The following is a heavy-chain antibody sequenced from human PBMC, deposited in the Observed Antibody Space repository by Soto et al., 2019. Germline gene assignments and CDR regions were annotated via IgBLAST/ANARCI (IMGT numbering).Heavy chain of an antibody. CDR3: ATRVTAGY. Sequence: EVQLVESGGGLVQPGGSLRLSCVASGFTVSSNYMSWVRQAPGKGLEWVSVIFSGGSTNYADSVKGRFTISRDNSKNTLYLQMNSLRAEDTAVSYCATRVTAGYWGQGTLVTVSS. CDR2: IFSGGST. D-gene: IGHD2-21*02. V-gene: IGHV3-66*01. J-gene: IGHJ4*02. CDR1: GFTVSSNY.